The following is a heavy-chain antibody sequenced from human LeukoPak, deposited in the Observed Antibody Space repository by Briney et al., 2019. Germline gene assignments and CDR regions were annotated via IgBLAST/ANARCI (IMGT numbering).Heavy chain of an antibody. CDR2: VYYSGST. D-gene: IGHD3-3*01. V-gene: IGHV4-59*01. Sequence: SETLSLTCTVSGGSISRYYWSWIRQPPGKGLEWIGYVYYSGSTNYNPSLESRVTVSVDTSKNQFSLKLSSVTAADTAVYYCARVREWLSGLDAFDIWGQGTMVTVSS. CDR3: ARVREWLSGLDAFDI. J-gene: IGHJ3*02. CDR1: GGSISRYY.